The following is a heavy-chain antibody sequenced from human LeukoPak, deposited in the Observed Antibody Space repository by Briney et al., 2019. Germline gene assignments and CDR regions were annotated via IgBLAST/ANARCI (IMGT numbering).Heavy chain of an antibody. CDR3: ARGNMGRDIVVVPAANGRYYFDY. D-gene: IGHD2-2*01. V-gene: IGHV4-34*01. CDR2: INHSGST. Sequence: SETLSLTCAVYGGSFSGYYWSWISQPPGKGLEWIGEINHSGSTNYNPSPKSRVTISVDTSKNQFSLKLSSVTAADTAVYYCARGNMGRDIVVVPAANGRYYFDYWGQGTLVTVSS. J-gene: IGHJ4*02. CDR1: GGSFSGYY.